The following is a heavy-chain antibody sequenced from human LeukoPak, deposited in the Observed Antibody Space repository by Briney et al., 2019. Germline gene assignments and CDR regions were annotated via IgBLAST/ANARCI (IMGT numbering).Heavy chain of an antibody. CDR1: GGSISSGPYY. V-gene: IGHV4-39*01. J-gene: IGHJ4*02. Sequence: PSETLSLTCTVSGGSISSGPYYWGWIRQPPGKGLEWIGNIYYGENTYYNPSLKSRVTISIDTSKNQFYLKLGSLTAADTAVYYCARRDDSSGYHKIFDYRGPGTLVTVSS. D-gene: IGHD3-22*01. CDR3: ARRDDSSGYHKIFDY. CDR2: IYYGENT.